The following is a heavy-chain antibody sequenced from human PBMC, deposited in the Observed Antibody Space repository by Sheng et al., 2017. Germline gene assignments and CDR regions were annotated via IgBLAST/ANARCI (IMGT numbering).Heavy chain of an antibody. Sequence: QVQLQQWGAGLLKPSETLSLTCAVYGGSFSGYYWSWIRQPPGKGRGVDWGKYNHSGSTNYNPSLKSRVTISVDTSKNQFSLRLSSVTAADTAVYYCATTEPNIGYWGQGTLVTVSS. CDR3: ATTEPNIGY. V-gene: IGHV4-34*01. D-gene: IGHD4-17*01. CDR1: GGSFSGYY. CDR2: YNHSGST. J-gene: IGHJ4*02.